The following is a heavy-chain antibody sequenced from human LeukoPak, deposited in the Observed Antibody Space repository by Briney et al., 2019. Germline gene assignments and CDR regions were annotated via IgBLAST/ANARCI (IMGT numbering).Heavy chain of an antibody. V-gene: IGHV1-8*01. D-gene: IGHD2-15*01. CDR1: GYTFTSYD. CDR3: ARECSGASFDP. Sequence: ASVKVSCKTSGYTFTSYDINWVRQATGQGLEWLGWMSPNNGDAGYAQKFQGRVTMTRDTSTNTAYMELSALTSEDTAVYCCARECSGASFDPWGQGTLVTVSS. J-gene: IGHJ5*02. CDR2: MSPNNGDA.